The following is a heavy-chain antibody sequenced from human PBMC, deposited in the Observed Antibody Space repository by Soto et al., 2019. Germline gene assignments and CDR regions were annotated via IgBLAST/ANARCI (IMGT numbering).Heavy chain of an antibody. CDR2: IYYSGST. D-gene: IGHD3-22*01. V-gene: IGHV4-59*12. Sequence: PSETLSLTCTVSGGSISSYYWSWIRQPPGKGLEWIGYIYYSGSTNYNPSLKSRVTISVDTSKNQFSLKLSSVTAADTAVYYCARGGPTYYYDSSGYGRFDYWGQGTLVTVSS. CDR3: ARGGPTYYYDSSGYGRFDY. J-gene: IGHJ4*02. CDR1: GGSISSYY.